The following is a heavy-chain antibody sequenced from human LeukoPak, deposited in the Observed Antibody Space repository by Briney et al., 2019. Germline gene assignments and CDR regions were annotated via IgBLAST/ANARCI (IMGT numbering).Heavy chain of an antibody. CDR2: INPNSGGT. V-gene: IGHV1-2*02. CDR3: AREIAAAGDGWFDP. CDR1: GYTFTGYY. Sequence: ASVKVSCKASGYTFTGYYMHWVRQAPGQGLEWMGWINPNSGGTNYAQKFQGRVTMTRDTSISTAYMELSRLRSDDTAVYYCAREIAAAGDGWFDPWGQGTLVTVSS. D-gene: IGHD6-13*01. J-gene: IGHJ5*02.